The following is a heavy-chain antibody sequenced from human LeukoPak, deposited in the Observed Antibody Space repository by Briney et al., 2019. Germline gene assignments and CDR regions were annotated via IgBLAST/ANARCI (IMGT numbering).Heavy chain of an antibody. J-gene: IGHJ6*03. Sequence: SQTLSLTCTVAGVPITSYYWTWIRQPAGKGPEWIGRFQTRGTTHYSPSLESRVTMSGDRSKNQVSLRLNSVTAADTAVYYCARDLHDGGAKGFHFYMVVWCKGTTVTVTS. CDR3: ARDLHDGGAKGFHFYMVV. CDR2: FQTRGTT. V-gene: IGHV4-4*07. CDR1: GVPITSYY. D-gene: IGHD2-15*01.